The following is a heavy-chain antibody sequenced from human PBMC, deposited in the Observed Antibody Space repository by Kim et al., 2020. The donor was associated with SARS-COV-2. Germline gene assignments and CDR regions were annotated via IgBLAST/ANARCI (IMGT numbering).Heavy chain of an antibody. Sequence: GGSLRLSCTASGFTFSAFSMNWVRQAPGKGLEWVSSINRNSRGIYYSDSLKGRFTISRDNAKNSLYLQMNSLSAEDTAVYYCARVDGSGSYYKLWGQGTLVIVSS. CDR3: ARVDGSGSYYKL. D-gene: IGHD3-10*01. CDR1: GFTFSAFS. CDR2: INRNSRGI. J-gene: IGHJ4*02. V-gene: IGHV3-21*01.